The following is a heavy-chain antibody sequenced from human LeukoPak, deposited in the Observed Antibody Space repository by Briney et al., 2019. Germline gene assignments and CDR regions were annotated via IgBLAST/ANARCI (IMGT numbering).Heavy chain of an antibody. J-gene: IGHJ6*02. CDR3: ARVAFGLYVMDV. Sequence: GGSLRLSCEASGVTFNSYVMSWVRQAPGKGPEWVSGISGSGSGTYYADSVKGRFAISRDNSKNTLYLQIITLRAEDTAVYYCARVAFGLYVMDVWGQGTTVTVSS. V-gene: IGHV3-23*01. D-gene: IGHD3/OR15-3a*01. CDR1: GVTFNSYV. CDR2: ISGSGSGT.